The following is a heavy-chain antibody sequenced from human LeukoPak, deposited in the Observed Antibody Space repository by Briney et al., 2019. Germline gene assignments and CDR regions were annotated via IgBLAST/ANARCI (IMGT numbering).Heavy chain of an antibody. CDR2: IKQEGSEK. CDR3: ARDRAAAGGTFDY. V-gene: IGHV3-7*01. J-gene: IGHJ4*02. CDR1: GFPFSSYW. D-gene: IGHD6-13*01. Sequence: PGGSLRLSCAASGFPFSSYWMSCVRQAPGEGLEWVANIKQEGSEKYYVDSVKGRFTISRDNAKNSLYLQMNSLRAEDTAVYYCARDRAAAGGTFDYWGQGTLVTVSS.